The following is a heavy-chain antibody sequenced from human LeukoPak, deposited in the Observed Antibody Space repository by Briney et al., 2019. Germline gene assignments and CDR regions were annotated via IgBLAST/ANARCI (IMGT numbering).Heavy chain of an antibody. Sequence: SETLSLTCTASGDSIYSGIYYWGWIRQPPGKGLEWIGSSYYSGSTYYKPSLKSRVTISVGTSKNQFSLKLTSVTAADTAVYYCARQTSGGTTNYFDYWGRGTLVTVSS. D-gene: IGHD2-15*01. CDR2: SYYSGST. V-gene: IGHV4-39*07. J-gene: IGHJ4*02. CDR3: ARQTSGGTTNYFDY. CDR1: GDSIYSGIYY.